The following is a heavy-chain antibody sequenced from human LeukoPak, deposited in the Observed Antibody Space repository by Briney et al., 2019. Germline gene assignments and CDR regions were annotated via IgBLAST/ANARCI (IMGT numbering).Heavy chain of an antibody. V-gene: IGHV1-69*06. Sequence: GASVKVSCKASGGTFSSYAISWVRQAPGQGLEWMGGIIPIFGTANYAQKFQGRVTITADKSTSTAYMELSSLRSEDTAVYYCASKNYYDSSGYYYSLDYWGQGTLVTVSS. CDR1: GGTFSSYA. CDR2: IIPIFGTA. J-gene: IGHJ4*02. CDR3: ASKNYYDSSGYYYSLDY. D-gene: IGHD3-22*01.